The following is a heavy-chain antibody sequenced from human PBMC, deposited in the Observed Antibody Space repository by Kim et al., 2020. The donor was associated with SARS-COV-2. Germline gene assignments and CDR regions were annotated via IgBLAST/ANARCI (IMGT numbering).Heavy chain of an antibody. CDR3: VRDRMGGAFDI. CDR1: GFTFSAYD. Sequence: GGSLRLSCATSGFTFSAYDMNWVRQAPGKGLDWLSFITKSSATIYYADSLQGRFTISRDNAKNSLYLQMNSLRDEDTALYYCVRDRMGGAFDIWGQGTMVTVSS. J-gene: IGHJ3*02. V-gene: IGHV3-48*02. D-gene: IGHD3-16*01. CDR2: ITKSSATI.